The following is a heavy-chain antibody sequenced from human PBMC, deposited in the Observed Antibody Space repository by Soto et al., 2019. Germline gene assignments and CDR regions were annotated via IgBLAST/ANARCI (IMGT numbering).Heavy chain of an antibody. D-gene: IGHD1-1*01. CDR2: ISVLNGYA. J-gene: IGHJ5*01. CDR1: GYSFHNSG. CDR3: SKNGTTWFAS. V-gene: IGHV1-18*01. Sequence: QVQLVQSGPELKKPGASVKVSCKTSGYSFHNSGISWVRQAPGQGLEWMGWISVLNGYAHYGQKFQGRVIMTADTFTSTAYMELRGLRSDDTAMYYCSKNGTTWFASWCQGTPVTVSS.